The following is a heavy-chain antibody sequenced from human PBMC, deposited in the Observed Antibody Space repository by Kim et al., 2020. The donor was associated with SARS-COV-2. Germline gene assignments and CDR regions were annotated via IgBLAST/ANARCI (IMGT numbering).Heavy chain of an antibody. Sequence: KCQGRVTMTRDTSISTAYMELSRLRSDDTAVYYCAREPLVVVAATLGFDPWGQGTLVTVSS. CDR3: AREPLVVVAATLGFDP. V-gene: IGHV1-2*02. J-gene: IGHJ5*02. D-gene: IGHD2-15*01.